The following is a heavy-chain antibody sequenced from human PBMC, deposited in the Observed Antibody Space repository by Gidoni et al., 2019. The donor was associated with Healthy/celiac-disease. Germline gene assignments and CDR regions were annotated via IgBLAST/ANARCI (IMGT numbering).Heavy chain of an antibody. V-gene: IGHV3-23*01. J-gene: IGHJ6*04. CDR2: ISGSGGST. CDR1: GFTFSSYA. CDR3: AKDTTALRYFDWYEGGAVDV. D-gene: IGHD3-9*01. Sequence: EVQLLESGGGLVQPGGSLRLSCAASGFTFSSYAITWVRQAPGKGLEWVSAISGSGGSTYYADSVKGRFTISRDNSKNTLYLQMNSLRAEDTAVYYCAKDTTALRYFDWYEGGAVDVWGKGTTVTVSS.